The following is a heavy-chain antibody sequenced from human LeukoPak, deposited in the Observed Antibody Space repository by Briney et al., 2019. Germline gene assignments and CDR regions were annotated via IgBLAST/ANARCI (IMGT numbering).Heavy chain of an antibody. CDR1: GFTVSSNY. CDR3: ARERRGIAAAGRNDY. V-gene: IGHV3-7*01. CDR2: IKQDGSEK. D-gene: IGHD6-13*01. Sequence: PGGSLRLSCAASGFTVSSNYMSWVRQAPGKGLEWVANIKQDGSEKYYVDSVKGRFTISRDNAKNSLYLQMNSLRAEDTAVYYCARERRGIAAAGRNDYWGQGTLVTVSS. J-gene: IGHJ4*02.